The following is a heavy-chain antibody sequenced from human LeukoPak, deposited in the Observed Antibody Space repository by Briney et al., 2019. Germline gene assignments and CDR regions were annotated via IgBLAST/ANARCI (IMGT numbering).Heavy chain of an antibody. CDR3: ARGAPRVPKHDMGAWFDP. V-gene: IGHV4-39*07. J-gene: IGHJ5*02. D-gene: IGHD3-9*01. CDR2: INHSGST. Sequence: PSETLSLTCTVSGGSISTSSYYWGWIRQPPGKGLEWIGEINHSGSTNYNPSLKSRVTISVDTSKNQFSLKLSSVTAADTAVYYCARGAPRVPKHDMGAWFDPWGQGTLVTVSS. CDR1: GGSISTSSYY.